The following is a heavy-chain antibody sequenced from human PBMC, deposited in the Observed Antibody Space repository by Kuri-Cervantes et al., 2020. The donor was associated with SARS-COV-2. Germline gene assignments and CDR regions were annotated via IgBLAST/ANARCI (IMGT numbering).Heavy chain of an antibody. CDR2: IYYSGST. Sequence: SETLSPTCTVSGGSISSHYWSWIRQPPGKGLEWIGYIYYSGSTNYNPSLKSRVTISVDTSKNQFSLKLSSVTAADTAVYYCARSGSYPYYYYYMDVWGKGTTVTVSS. CDR1: GGSISSHY. D-gene: IGHD1-26*01. V-gene: IGHV4-59*11. CDR3: ARSGSYPYYYYYMDV. J-gene: IGHJ6*03.